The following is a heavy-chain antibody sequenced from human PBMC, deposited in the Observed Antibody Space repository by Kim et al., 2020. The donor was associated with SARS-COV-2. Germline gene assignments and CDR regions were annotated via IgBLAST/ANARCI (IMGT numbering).Heavy chain of an antibody. CDR3: ARHGLYDFWSGYYSDYYYYGMDV. J-gene: IGHJ6*02. V-gene: IGHV4-39*01. D-gene: IGHD3-3*01. Sequence: SETLSLTCTVSGGSISSSSYYWGWIRQPPGKGLEWIGSIYYSGSTYYNPSLKSRVTISVDTSKNQFSLKLSSVTAADTAVYYCARHGLYDFWSGYYSDYYYYGMDVWGQGTTVTVSS. CDR1: GGSISSSSYY. CDR2: IYYSGST.